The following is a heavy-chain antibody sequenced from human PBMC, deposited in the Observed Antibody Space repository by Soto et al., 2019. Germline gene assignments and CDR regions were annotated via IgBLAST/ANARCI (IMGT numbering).Heavy chain of an antibody. Sequence: ASVKVSCKASGYTFTSYAMHWVRQAPGQRLEWMGWINAGNGNTKYSQKFQGRVTITRDTSASTAYMELSSLRSEDTAVYYCARDLFFFGDTDYYDFGMYFCSRGSSVIVS. CDR1: GYTFTSYA. V-gene: IGHV1-3*01. CDR3: ARDLFFFGDTDYYDFGMYF. D-gene: IGHD3-10*01. J-gene: IGHJ6*02. CDR2: INAGNGNT.